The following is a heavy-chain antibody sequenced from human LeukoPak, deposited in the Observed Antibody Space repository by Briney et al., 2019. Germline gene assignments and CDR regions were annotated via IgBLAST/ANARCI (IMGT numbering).Heavy chain of an antibody. J-gene: IGHJ4*02. V-gene: IGHV4-39*07. Sequence: SETLSLTCTVSGGSISSSSYYWGWIRQPPGKGLESIGSIYYSGSTYYNPSLKSRVTISVDTSKNQFSLKLSSVTAADTAVYYCYIAVAGTKGYFDYWGQGTLVTVSS. CDR1: GGSISSSSYY. D-gene: IGHD6-19*01. CDR3: YIAVAGTKGYFDY. CDR2: IYYSGST.